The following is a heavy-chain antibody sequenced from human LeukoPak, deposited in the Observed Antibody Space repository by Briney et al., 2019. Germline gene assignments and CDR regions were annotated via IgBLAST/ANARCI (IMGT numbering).Heavy chain of an antibody. Sequence: GASVKVSCKASGGTFSSYAISWVRQAPGQGLEWMGRIIPILGIANYAQKFQGRVTITADKSTSTAYMELSSLRSEDTAVYYCARDIAVAGTRNFDYRGQGTLVTVSS. CDR2: IIPILGIA. CDR1: GGTFSSYA. D-gene: IGHD6-19*01. V-gene: IGHV1-69*04. J-gene: IGHJ4*02. CDR3: ARDIAVAGTRNFDY.